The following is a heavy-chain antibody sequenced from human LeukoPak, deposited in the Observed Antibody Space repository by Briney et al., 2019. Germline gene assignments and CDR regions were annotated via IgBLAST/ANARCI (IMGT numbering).Heavy chain of an antibody. CDR3: AKVLLRGVLKSADFGY. CDR1: GFTFSSYA. J-gene: IGHJ4*02. CDR2: ISGSGITI. V-gene: IGHV3-23*01. Sequence: GGSLRLSCAASGFTFSSYALNWVRQAPGKGLEWVSVISGSGITIFYADSVKGRFTLSRDESKNTLYLQMNSLRAEDTAVYYCAKVLLRGVLKSADFGYWGQGTLVTVSS. D-gene: IGHD3-10*01.